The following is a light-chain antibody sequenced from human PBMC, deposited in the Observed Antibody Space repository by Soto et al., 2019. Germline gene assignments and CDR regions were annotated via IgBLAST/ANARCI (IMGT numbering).Light chain of an antibody. CDR2: GAS. Sequence: EIVLTQSPGTLSLSPGERATLSCMASQSVSGNLAWYQQKPGQAPRLLIYGASIRATGIPPRFSASGSGTEFTLTISSLQSEDFAVYYCQQYNLWPPLFGQGTRLEIK. V-gene: IGKV3-15*01. J-gene: IGKJ5*01. CDR3: QQYNLWPPL. CDR1: QSVSGN.